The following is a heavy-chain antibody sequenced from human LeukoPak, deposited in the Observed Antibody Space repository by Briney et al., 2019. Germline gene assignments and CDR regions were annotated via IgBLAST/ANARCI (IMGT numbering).Heavy chain of an antibody. V-gene: IGHV3-48*03. J-gene: IGHJ4*02. Sequence: GGSLRLSSAASGLTFSSYEMNWVRQATGKGLGWVSYINSSGSTIYYTDSVKGRFTISRDNAKNSLYLQMNRRRGEDTAVYYCARGWGSPEYWGQGTLVTVSS. CDR3: ARGWGSPEY. CDR1: GLTFSSYE. D-gene: IGHD7-27*01. CDR2: INSSGSTI.